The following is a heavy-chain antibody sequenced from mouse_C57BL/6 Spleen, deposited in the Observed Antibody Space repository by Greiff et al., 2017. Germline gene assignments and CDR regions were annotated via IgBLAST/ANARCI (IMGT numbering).Heavy chain of an antibody. CDR2: IRSKSSNYAT. Sequence: EVQGVESGGGLVQPKGSLKLSCAASGFTFNTYAMHWVRQAPGKGLEWVARIRSKSSNYATYYAYSVKDRFTISRDDSQSMLYLQMNNLKTEETAMYYCVRDYYGSSYWYFDVWGTGTTVTVSS. V-gene: IGHV10-3*01. J-gene: IGHJ1*03. D-gene: IGHD1-1*01. CDR1: GFTFNTYA. CDR3: VRDYYGSSYWYFDV.